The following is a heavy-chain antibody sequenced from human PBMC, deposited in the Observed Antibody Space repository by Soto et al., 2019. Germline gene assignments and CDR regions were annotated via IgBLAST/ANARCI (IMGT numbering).Heavy chain of an antibody. CDR3: VRAGYGGVIIQYYYYYGMDV. V-gene: IGHV5-51*01. J-gene: IGHJ6*02. CDR2: IYPGDSDT. D-gene: IGHD3-10*01. Sequence: ESLKISCKGSGYSFTSYWIGWVRQMPGKGLEWRGIIYPGDSDTRYSPSFQGQVTISADKSISTAYLQWSSLKASDTAMYYCVRAGYGGVIIQYYYYYGMDVWGQGTTVTVSS. CDR1: GYSFTSYW.